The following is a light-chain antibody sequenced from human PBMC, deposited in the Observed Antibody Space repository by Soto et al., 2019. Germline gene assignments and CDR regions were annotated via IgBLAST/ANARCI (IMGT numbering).Light chain of an antibody. V-gene: IGLV2-23*01. Sequence: QSVLTQPASVSGSPGQSITISCTGTSSDVGSYNLVSWYQQYPGKAPKLMIYEGSKRPSGVSNRFSGSKSGNTASLTISGLQAEDEADYYCCSYATNGPWVFGGGTKLTVL. CDR3: CSYATNGPWV. J-gene: IGLJ3*02. CDR1: SSDVGSYNL. CDR2: EGS.